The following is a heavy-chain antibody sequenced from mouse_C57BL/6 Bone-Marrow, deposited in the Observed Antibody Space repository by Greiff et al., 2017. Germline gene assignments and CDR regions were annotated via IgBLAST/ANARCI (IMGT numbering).Heavy chain of an antibody. CDR2: IYPRSGNT. CDR3: AFYGPDAMDY. D-gene: IGHD1-1*01. J-gene: IGHJ4*01. V-gene: IGHV1-81*01. Sequence: QVQLQQSGAELVMPGASVKLSCKASGYTFTSYGISWVKQRPGQGLEWIGEIYPRSGNTYYNEKFKGKATLTADKSSSTAYMELRSLTSEDSAVYFCAFYGPDAMDYWGQGTSVTVSS. CDR1: GYTFTSYG.